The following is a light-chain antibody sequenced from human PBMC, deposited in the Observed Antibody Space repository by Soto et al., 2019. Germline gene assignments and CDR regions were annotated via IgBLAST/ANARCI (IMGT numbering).Light chain of an antibody. CDR3: QQYNSYPYI. CDR2: KAS. V-gene: IGKV1-5*03. CDR1: QTISSW. J-gene: IGKJ2*01. Sequence: DIQMTQSPSTLSGSVGDRVTITCRASQTISSWLAWYQQKPGKAPKLLIYKASTLKSGVPSRFSGSGSGTEFTLTISSLQPDDFATYYCQQYNSYPYIFGLGTKLEIK.